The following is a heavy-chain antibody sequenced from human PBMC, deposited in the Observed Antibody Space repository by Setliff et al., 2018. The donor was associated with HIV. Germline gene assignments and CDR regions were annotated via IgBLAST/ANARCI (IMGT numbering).Heavy chain of an antibody. CDR1: GFTFSSYS. D-gene: IGHD3-9*01. CDR2: ISSISSYI. CDR3: ARDTTYYDMSGYSYMDV. J-gene: IGHJ6*03. Sequence: GGSLRLSCAASGFTFSSYSMNWVRQAPGKGLEWVSSISSISSYIYYADSVKGRFTISRDNAKNSLFLQMNSLRAEDTALYYCARDTTYYDMSGYSYMDVWGKGTTVTVSS. V-gene: IGHV3-21*04.